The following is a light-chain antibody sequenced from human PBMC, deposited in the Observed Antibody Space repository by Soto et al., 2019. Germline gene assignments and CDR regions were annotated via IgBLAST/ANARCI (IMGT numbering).Light chain of an antibody. CDR2: DAS. CDR1: QSLSNNF. J-gene: IGKJ4*01. V-gene: IGKV3D-20*01. CDR3: HQFGASPT. Sequence: EIVLMQSPATLSLSPGEGVALSCGASQSLSNNFLAWYQQKPGLAPRLLIFDASTRATGIPDRFSGSGSGTDFTLTISRLEPEDFAVYYCHQFGASPTFGGGTKVEFK.